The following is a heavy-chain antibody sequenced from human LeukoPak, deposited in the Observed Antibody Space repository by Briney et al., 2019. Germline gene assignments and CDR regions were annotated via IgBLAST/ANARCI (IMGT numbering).Heavy chain of an antibody. D-gene: IGHD3-22*01. CDR3: AKSAGNYRYFDY. J-gene: IGHJ4*02. V-gene: IGHV3-23*01. Sequence: GGSLRLSCAASGFTFSSYGIIWVRQAPGKGLEWVSAISGSGGSTYYADSVKGRFTISRDNSKNTLYLQMNSLRAEDTAVYYCAKSAGNYRYFDYWGQGTLVTVSS. CDR2: ISGSGGST. CDR1: GFTFSSYG.